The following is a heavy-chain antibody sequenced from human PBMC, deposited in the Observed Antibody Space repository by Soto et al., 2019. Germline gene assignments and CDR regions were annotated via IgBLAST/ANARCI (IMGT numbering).Heavy chain of an antibody. J-gene: IGHJ4*02. Sequence: SVKVSCEASGYSFTSLDINWGRQTTGQGLEWMGWMQPSSGRTGYAQKFQGRVTMTRDTSINTAYMELSSLTSDDTAFYYCARGVTAGVDYWGQGTLVTVSS. CDR1: GYSFTSLD. CDR3: ARGVTAGVDY. D-gene: IGHD1-26*01. V-gene: IGHV1-8*01. CDR2: MQPSSGRT.